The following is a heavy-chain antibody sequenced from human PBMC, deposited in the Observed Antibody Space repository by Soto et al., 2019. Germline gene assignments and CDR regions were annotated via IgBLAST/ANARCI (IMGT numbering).Heavy chain of an antibody. D-gene: IGHD6-13*01. CDR3: ARVPGIAAAGPHYYYYYGMDV. CDR2: IIPIFGTA. V-gene: IGHV1-69*01. CDR1: GGTFSSYA. J-gene: IGHJ6*02. Sequence: QVQLVQSGAEVKKPGSSVKVSCKASGGTFSSYAISWVRQAPGQGLEWLGGIIPIFGTANYAQKFQGRVTITADESTSTAYKELSSLRSEDTAVYYCARVPGIAAAGPHYYYYYGMDVWGQGTTVTVSS.